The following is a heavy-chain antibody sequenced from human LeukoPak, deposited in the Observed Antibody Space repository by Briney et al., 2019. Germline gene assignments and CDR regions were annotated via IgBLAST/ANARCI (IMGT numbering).Heavy chain of an antibody. Sequence: GGSLRLSCAASVCTFSSYAMSGVRQAPWKVLEGVSTISGSGGAIYYADSVRGRFTISRDNSKITLYLQMNGLRAEGTAVFYCAKAVVVVPAATPFDYWGLGTLVPVSS. V-gene: IGHV3-23*01. CDR2: ISGSGGAI. CDR1: VCTFSSYA. D-gene: IGHD2-2*01. CDR3: AKAVVVVPAATPFDY. J-gene: IGHJ4*02.